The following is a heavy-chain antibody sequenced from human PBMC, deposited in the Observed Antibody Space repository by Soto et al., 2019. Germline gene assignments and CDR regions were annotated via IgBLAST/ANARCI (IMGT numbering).Heavy chain of an antibody. CDR2: ISWSSGSI. V-gene: IGHV3-9*01. Sequence: EVQLVESGGGLVQPGRSLRLSCAASGFTFDDYAMHWVRQAPGKGLEWVSGISWSSGSIGYADSVKGRFTISRDNDKNSLYLEMTSRRAEDTALYYCAKGKWGGDYGDDAGVGYFALWSRGTLVTVSS. CDR3: AKGKWGGDYGDDAGVGYFAL. J-gene: IGHJ2*01. D-gene: IGHD4-17*01. CDR1: GFTFDDYA.